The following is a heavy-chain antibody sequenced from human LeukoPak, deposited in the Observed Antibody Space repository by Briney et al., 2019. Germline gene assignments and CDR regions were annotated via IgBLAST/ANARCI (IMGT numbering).Heavy chain of an antibody. CDR1: GGSVSSGSYY. J-gene: IGHJ4*02. V-gene: IGHV4-61*01. Sequence: ASETLSLTCTVSGGSVSSGSYYWSWIRQPPGKGLEWIGYISYSGRTNYNPSLKSRVTTSVDTSKNQFSLKLSSVTAADTAMYHCARAFGNYYGSSGYNFDYWGQGTLVTVSS. D-gene: IGHD3-22*01. CDR3: ARAFGNYYGSSGYNFDY. CDR2: ISYSGRT.